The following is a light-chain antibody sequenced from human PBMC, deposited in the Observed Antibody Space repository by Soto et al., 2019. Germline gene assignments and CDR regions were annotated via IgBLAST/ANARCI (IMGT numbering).Light chain of an antibody. Sequence: EIVLTQSPGTLSLSPGERATLSCRASQSVSSSYLAWYQQKPGQAPRLLIYSTSSRATGIPDRFSGSGSGTHFTLTISRLEPEDFAVYYCQQYGSSPWTFGQGTRVEIK. V-gene: IGKV3-20*01. CDR2: STS. CDR1: QSVSSSY. J-gene: IGKJ1*01. CDR3: QQYGSSPWT.